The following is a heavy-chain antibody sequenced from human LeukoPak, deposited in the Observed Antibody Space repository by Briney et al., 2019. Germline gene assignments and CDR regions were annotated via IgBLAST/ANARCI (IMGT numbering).Heavy chain of an antibody. D-gene: IGHD4-23*01. V-gene: IGHV1-69*05. CDR2: IIPVFGMP. J-gene: IGHJ4*02. CDR3: ARSDAGNSEGGIDY. CDR1: RGSFRSYD. Sequence: SVKVSCKTSRGSFRSYDISWVRQAPEQGRGWMGGIIPVFGMPNYAQKLRGRHSLTTDESTGTAYIDMGAVTAHDTGVSYCARSDAGNSEGGIDYWGQGTLVIVSS.